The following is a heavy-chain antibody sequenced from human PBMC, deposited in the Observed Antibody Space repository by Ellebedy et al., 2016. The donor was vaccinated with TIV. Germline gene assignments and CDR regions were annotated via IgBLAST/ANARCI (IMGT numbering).Heavy chain of an antibody. CDR1: GFTVGNNF. CDR2: IYRGGST. Sequence: GESLKISCAASGFTVGNNFMSWVRQAPGKGLEWVSLIYRGGSTDYADSVKGRFTISRDSSKNTLYLQMNSRRAEDTAMYYCARKTDTGTSGDYWGQGTPVTVSS. D-gene: IGHD1-1*01. J-gene: IGHJ4*02. V-gene: IGHV3-53*01. CDR3: ARKTDTGTSGDY.